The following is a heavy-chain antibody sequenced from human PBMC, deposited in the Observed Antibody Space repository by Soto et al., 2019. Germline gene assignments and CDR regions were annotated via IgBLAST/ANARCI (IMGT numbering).Heavy chain of an antibody. CDR1: GYSFTSYW. CDR2: IYPGDSDT. CDR3: ARHDSSSSGDYYYGMDV. J-gene: IGHJ6*02. V-gene: IGHV5-51*01. Sequence: PGESLKISCKGSGYSFTSYWIGWVRQMPGKGLEWMGIIYPGDSDTRYRPSFQGQVTISADKSISTAYLQWSSLKASDTAMYYCARHDSSSSGDYYYGMDVWGQGTTVTVSS. D-gene: IGHD6-6*01.